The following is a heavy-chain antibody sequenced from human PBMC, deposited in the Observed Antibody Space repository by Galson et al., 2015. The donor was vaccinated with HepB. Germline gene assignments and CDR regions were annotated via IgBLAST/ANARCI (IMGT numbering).Heavy chain of an antibody. Sequence: SLRLSCAASGFIFSGYSMNWVRQAPGKGLGWVSSTSSSGRSISYADSVKGRFTISRDYAKNSLYLQMNSLRAEDTAVYYCARGRGDNANFDYWGQGTLVTVSS. CDR2: TSSSGRSI. J-gene: IGHJ4*02. V-gene: IGHV3-21*01. D-gene: IGHD4-23*01. CDR3: ARGRGDNANFDY. CDR1: GFIFSGYS.